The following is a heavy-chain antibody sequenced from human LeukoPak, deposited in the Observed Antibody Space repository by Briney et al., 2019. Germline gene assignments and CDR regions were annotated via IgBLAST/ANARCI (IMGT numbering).Heavy chain of an antibody. D-gene: IGHD3-10*01. CDR3: ARTSEDYYGSGSYLDYFDY. Sequence: ASAKVSCKASGYTFTSYYMHWVRQAPGQGLEWMGIINPSGGSTSYAQKFQGRVTMTRDTSTSTVYMELSSLRSEDTAVYYCARTSEDYYGSGSYLDYFDYWGQGTLVTVSS. CDR1: GYTFTSYY. J-gene: IGHJ4*02. V-gene: IGHV1-46*01. CDR2: INPSGGST.